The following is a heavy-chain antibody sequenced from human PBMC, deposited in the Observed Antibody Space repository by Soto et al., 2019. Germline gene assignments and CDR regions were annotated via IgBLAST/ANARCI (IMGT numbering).Heavy chain of an antibody. CDR2: ISSSSSYI. CDR3: ARDPGYCSSTSCYGPDYYYYGMDV. D-gene: IGHD2-2*01. Sequence: EVQLVESGGGLVQPGGSLRLSCAASGFTFSSYSMNWVRQAPGKGLEWVSSISSSSSYIYYADSVKGRFTISRDNAKNSLYLQMNSLRAEDTAVYYCARDPGYCSSTSCYGPDYYYYGMDVWGQGTTVTVSS. CDR1: GFTFSSYS. V-gene: IGHV3-21*01. J-gene: IGHJ6*02.